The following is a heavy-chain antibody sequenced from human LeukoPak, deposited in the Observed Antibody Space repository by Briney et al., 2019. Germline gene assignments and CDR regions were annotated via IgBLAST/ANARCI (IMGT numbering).Heavy chain of an antibody. D-gene: IGHD6-19*01. CDR2: IYYSGST. V-gene: IGHV4-59*01. Sequence: SETLSLTCTVSGGSISSYYWSWIRQPPGKGLEWIGYIYYSGSTNYNPSLKSRVTISVDTSKNQFSLKLSSVTAADTAVYYCAGGRIAVAGYAEYFQHWGQGTLVTVSS. J-gene: IGHJ1*01. CDR3: AGGRIAVAGYAEYFQH. CDR1: GGSISSYY.